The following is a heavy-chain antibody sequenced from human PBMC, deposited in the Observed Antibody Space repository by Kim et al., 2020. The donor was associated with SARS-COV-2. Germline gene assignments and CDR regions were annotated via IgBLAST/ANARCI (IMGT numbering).Heavy chain of an antibody. V-gene: IGHV3-23*01. CDR3: AKDGNWYGDAFDI. Sequence: SADSVKGRFTISRDNSKNTLYLQMNSLRAEDTAVYYCAKDGNWYGDAFDIWGQGTMVTVSS. J-gene: IGHJ3*02. D-gene: IGHD1-1*01.